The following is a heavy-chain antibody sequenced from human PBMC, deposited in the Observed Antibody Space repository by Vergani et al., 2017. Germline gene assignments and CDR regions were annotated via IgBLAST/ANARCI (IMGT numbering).Heavy chain of an antibody. CDR3: ARHKEDSKYNTGYYNWFDP. Sequence: EVQLVESGGGLVKPGGSLRLSCAASGFTFSSYSMNWVRQAPGKGLEWVSSISSSGSTIYYADSVKGRFTISRDNAKNSLYLQMNSLRAEDTALYYCARHKEDSKYNTGYYNWFDPWGQGTLVTVSS. V-gene: IGHV3-21*04. D-gene: IGHD6-19*01. CDR2: ISSSGSTI. J-gene: IGHJ5*02. CDR1: GFTFSSYS.